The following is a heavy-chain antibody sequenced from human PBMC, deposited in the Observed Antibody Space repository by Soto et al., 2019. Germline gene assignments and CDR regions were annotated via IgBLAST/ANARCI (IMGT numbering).Heavy chain of an antibody. CDR2: INAGNGNT. CDR1: GYTFTSYG. V-gene: IGHV1-3*01. Sequence: GASVKVSCKASGYTFTSYGISWVRQAPGQRLEWMGWINAGNGNTKYSQKFQGRVTITRDTSASTAYMELSSLRSEDTAVYYCARVPPTGYDLYYFDYWGQGTLVTVSS. CDR3: ARVPPTGYDLYYFDY. D-gene: IGHD5-12*01. J-gene: IGHJ4*02.